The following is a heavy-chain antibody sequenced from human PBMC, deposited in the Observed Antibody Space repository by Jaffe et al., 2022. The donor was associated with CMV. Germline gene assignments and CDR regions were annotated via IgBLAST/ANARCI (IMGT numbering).Heavy chain of an antibody. J-gene: IGHJ4*02. D-gene: IGHD6-13*01. CDR3: ARDRRKGIAAAGHLFDY. Sequence: EVQLVESGGGLVQPGGSLRLSCAASGFTFSSYWMSWVRQAPGKGLEWVANIKQDGSEKYYVDSVKGRFTISRDNAKNSLYLQMNSLRAEDTAVYYCARDRRKGIAAAGHLFDYWGQGTLVTVSS. V-gene: IGHV3-7*01. CDR2: IKQDGSEK. CDR1: GFTFSSYW.